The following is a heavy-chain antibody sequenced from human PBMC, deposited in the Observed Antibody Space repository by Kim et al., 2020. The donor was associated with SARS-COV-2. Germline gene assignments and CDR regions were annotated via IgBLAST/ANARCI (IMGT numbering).Heavy chain of an antibody. CDR1: GFTFSSYG. J-gene: IGHJ6*02. V-gene: IGHV3-30*18. CDR2: ISYDGSNK. D-gene: IGHD2-2*01. CDR3: AKDAVPAAMGDNDDYEMDV. Sequence: GGSLRLSCAASGFTFSSYGMHWVRQAPGKGLEWVAVISYDGSNKYYADSVKGRFTISRDNSKNTLYLQMNSLRAEDTAVYYCAKDAVPAAMGDNDDYEMDVWGQGTTVTVSS.